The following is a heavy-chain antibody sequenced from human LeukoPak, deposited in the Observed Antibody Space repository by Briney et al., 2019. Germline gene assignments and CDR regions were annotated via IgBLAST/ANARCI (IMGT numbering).Heavy chain of an antibody. CDR2: ISSSSSYI. J-gene: IGHJ4*02. CDR1: GFTFSSYS. D-gene: IGHD3-10*01. Sequence: GGSLRLSCAPSGFTFSSYSMSWVRQAPGKGREWVSSISSSSSYIYYADSVKGRYTISRDNAKNSLYLQMNSLRAEDTAVYYCARDSGHSSRGLWDYWGQGTLVTVSS. CDR3: ARDSGHSSRGLWDY. V-gene: IGHV3-21*01.